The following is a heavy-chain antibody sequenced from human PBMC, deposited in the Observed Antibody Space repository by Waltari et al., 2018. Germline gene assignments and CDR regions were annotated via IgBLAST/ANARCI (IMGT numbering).Heavy chain of an antibody. Sequence: QLQLQESGPGLVKPSETLSLTCTVSGGSISSSSYYWGWIRQPPGKGLEWIGSIYYSGSTYYNPSLKSRVTISVDTSKNQFSLKLSSVTAAGGGVYYCASRKEPLRSAAGLYWGQGTLVTVSS. V-gene: IGHV4-39*01. J-gene: IGHJ4*02. CDR1: GGSISSSSYY. D-gene: IGHD6-13*01. CDR3: ASRKEPLRSAAGLY. CDR2: IYYSGST.